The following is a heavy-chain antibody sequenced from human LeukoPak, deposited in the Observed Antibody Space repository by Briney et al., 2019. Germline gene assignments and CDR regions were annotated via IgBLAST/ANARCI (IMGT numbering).Heavy chain of an antibody. CDR1: GGTFGTYE. D-gene: IGHD5-12*01. CDR2: IIPIFGTA. CDR3: ARPEVATTYFDY. V-gene: IGHV1-69*13. J-gene: IGHJ4*02. Sequence: GASVKVSCETSGGTFGTYEINWVRLAPGQGLEWMGGIIPIFGTANYAQKFQDRVTITADESTSTTYLELISLTSEDTAVYYCARPEVATTYFDYWGQGTLVTVSS.